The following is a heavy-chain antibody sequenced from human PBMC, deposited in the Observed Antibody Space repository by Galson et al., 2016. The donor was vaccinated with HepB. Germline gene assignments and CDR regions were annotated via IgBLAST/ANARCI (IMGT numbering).Heavy chain of an antibody. V-gene: IGHV1-18*01. D-gene: IGHD6-13*01. J-gene: IGHJ1*01. Sequence: SVKVSCKASGYTFNRHGPSWLRQAPGQGLEWMGWVSPYNGSTNYAQKFQGRVTMTTDTSTSTTYMELRSLRSDDTAVYFCAKGAGSTAAGSGGYFQNWGPGTLVTVSS. CDR3: AKGAGSTAAGSGGYFQN. CDR2: VSPYNGST. CDR1: GYTFNRHG.